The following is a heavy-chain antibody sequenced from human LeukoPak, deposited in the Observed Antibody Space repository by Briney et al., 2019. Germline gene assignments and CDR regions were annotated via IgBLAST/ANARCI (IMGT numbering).Heavy chain of an antibody. Sequence: GGSLRLSCAASGFTFSDYYMSWIRQAPGKGLEWVSYISRSGSTIYYADSVKGRFTISRDNAKNSLYLQMNSLRAEDTAVYFCARVLTGTLDAFDIWGQGTMVTVPS. D-gene: IGHD1-1*01. CDR1: GFTFSDYY. CDR3: ARVLTGTLDAFDI. V-gene: IGHV3-11*04. J-gene: IGHJ3*02. CDR2: ISRSGSTI.